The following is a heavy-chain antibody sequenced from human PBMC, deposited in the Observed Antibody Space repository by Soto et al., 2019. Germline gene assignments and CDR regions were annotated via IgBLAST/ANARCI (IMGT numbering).Heavy chain of an antibody. CDR1: GYTFTSYA. Sequence: QVQLVQSGAEVKKPGASVKVSCKASGYTFTSYAMHWVRQAPGQRLEWMGWINAGNGNTKYSQKFQGRVTITRDTSASTAYMELSSLRSEDTAVYYCARDPRGYGGYVPNMDVWGQGTTVTVSS. CDR2: INAGNGNT. D-gene: IGHD5-12*01. V-gene: IGHV1-3*01. J-gene: IGHJ6*02. CDR3: ARDPRGYGGYVPNMDV.